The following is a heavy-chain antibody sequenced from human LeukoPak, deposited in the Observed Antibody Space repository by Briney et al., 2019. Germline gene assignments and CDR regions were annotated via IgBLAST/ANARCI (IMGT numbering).Heavy chain of an antibody. Sequence: RGSLRLSCAASGFTFSDYAMQWVRQAPGKGLEGLALMWYDGSNKDYADSVQGRFTISRDSSKNTLYLQMNSLRAEDTAVYSCARSSTGTEYYYYYMDVWGTGTTVTVSS. J-gene: IGHJ6*03. D-gene: IGHD1/OR15-1a*01. V-gene: IGHV3-33*01. CDR3: ARSSTGTEYYYYYMDV. CDR2: MWYDGSNK. CDR1: GFTFSDYA.